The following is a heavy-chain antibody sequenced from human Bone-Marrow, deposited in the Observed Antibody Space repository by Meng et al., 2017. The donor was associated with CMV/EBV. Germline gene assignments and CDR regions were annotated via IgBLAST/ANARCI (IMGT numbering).Heavy chain of an antibody. D-gene: IGHD3-10*01. V-gene: IGHV3-49*04. CDR3: VKASGLYYGSGTFDYFDS. CDR2: IRSKAYGGTT. Sequence: GESLKISCTASGFTFGDYAMSWVRQAPGKGLEWVGFIRSKAYGGTTEYAASVKGRFTISRDDSKSIAYLQMNSLKTEDTAVYYCVKASGLYYGSGTFDYFDSWGQGTLVTVSS. CDR1: GFTFGDYA. J-gene: IGHJ4*02.